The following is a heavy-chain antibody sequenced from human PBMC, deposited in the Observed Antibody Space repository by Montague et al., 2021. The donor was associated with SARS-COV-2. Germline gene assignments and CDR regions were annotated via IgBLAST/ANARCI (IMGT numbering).Heavy chain of an antibody. J-gene: IGHJ3*02. V-gene: IGHV4-59*01. D-gene: IGHD3-3*01. Sequence: SETLSLTCTVSGASISSYYWSWIRQPPGKGLEWIGYIYYSGSTNYNPSLKSRVTISVDTSKNQFSLKLSSVTAADTAVYYCARDKGLTIFGVVKSPGAFDIWGQGTMVTVSS. CDR1: GASISSYY. CDR2: IYYSGST. CDR3: ARDKGLTIFGVVKSPGAFDI.